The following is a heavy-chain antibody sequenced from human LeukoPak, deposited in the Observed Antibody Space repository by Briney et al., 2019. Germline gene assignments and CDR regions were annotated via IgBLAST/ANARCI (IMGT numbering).Heavy chain of an antibody. CDR1: GGSISSYY. D-gene: IGHD3-22*01. J-gene: IGHJ4*02. CDR3: AREGFDSSGYLIDY. V-gene: IGHV4-4*07. CDR2: IYTSGST. Sequence: PSETLSLTCTVSGGSISSYYWSWIRQPAGKGLEWIGRIYTSGSTNYNPSLKSRVTMSVDTSKNQFSLKLSSVTAADTAVYYCAREGFDSSGYLIDYWGQGTLVTVSS.